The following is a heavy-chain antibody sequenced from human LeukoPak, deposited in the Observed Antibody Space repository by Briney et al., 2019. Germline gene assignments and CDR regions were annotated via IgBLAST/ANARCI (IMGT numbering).Heavy chain of an antibody. J-gene: IGHJ3*02. CDR2: IYYSGST. V-gene: IGHV4-39*07. Sequence: PSETLSLTCTVSGGSISSSSYCWGWIRQPPGKGLEWIGSIYYSGSTYYNPSLKSRVTISVDTSKNQFSLKLSSVTAADTAVYYCARDLMTTRNAFDIWGQGTMVTVSS. CDR1: GGSISSSSYC. D-gene: IGHD4-17*01. CDR3: ARDLMTTRNAFDI.